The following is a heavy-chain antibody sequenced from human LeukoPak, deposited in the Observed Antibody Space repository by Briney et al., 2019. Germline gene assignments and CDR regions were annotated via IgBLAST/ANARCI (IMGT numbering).Heavy chain of an antibody. D-gene: IGHD3-16*01. J-gene: IGHJ4*02. V-gene: IGHV4-59*01. CDR1: GGSISSYY. Sequence: PSETLSLTCTVSGGSISSYYWSSIRQPPGKGLEWIGYIYYSGSTNYNPSLKSRVTISVHTSKNQFSLKLSSVTAADTAVYYCARERRGGALDYWGQGTLVTVSS. CDR2: IYYSGST. CDR3: ARERRGGALDY.